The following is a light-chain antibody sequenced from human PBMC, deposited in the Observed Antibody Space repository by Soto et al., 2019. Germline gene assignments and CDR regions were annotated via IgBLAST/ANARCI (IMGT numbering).Light chain of an antibody. Sequence: EVVMTQSPATLSVSPGETATLTCRASQRIGGSLAWYQQKPGRTPRLLIYDASIRGTGVPTRFSGGRSGAEFTLTITSLQAEEFAAYYCQQCYNCPLTFGEGTKVDI. CDR2: DAS. J-gene: IGKJ4*01. CDR1: QRIGGS. V-gene: IGKV3-15*01. CDR3: QQCYNCPLT.